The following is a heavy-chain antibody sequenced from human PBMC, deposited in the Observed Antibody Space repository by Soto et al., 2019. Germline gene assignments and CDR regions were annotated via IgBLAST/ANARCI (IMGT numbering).Heavy chain of an antibody. D-gene: IGHD5-18*01. CDR3: AKGGIQLWSND. J-gene: IGHJ4*02. CDR2: ISGSGGST. V-gene: IGHV3-23*01. Sequence: EVQLLESGGGLVQPGGSLRLSCAASGFTFSSYAMSWVRQAPGKGLEWDSAISGSGGSTYYADSVKGRFTISRDNSKNTLYLQRNSLRAEDTAVYYCAKGGIQLWSNDWGQGTLVTVSS. CDR1: GFTFSSYA.